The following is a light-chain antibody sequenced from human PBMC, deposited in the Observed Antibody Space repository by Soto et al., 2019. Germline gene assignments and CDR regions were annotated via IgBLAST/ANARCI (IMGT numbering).Light chain of an antibody. CDR2: AAS. J-gene: IGKJ1*01. CDR1: QSVSVNS. CDR3: QQYGSLSWT. Sequence: EIVLTQSPGTLSLSPGERATLSCRASQSVSVNSLAWYQQKGGQAPRLLIYAASTRATGVPDRFSGTGSGTDFTLTISRLEPEDFAVYYCQQYGSLSWTFGQGTKVDIK. V-gene: IGKV3-20*01.